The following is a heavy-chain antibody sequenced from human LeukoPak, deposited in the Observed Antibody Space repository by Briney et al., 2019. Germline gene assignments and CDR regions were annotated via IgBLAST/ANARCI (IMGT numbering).Heavy chain of an antibody. D-gene: IGHD5-18*01. CDR1: GGSISSYY. V-gene: IGHV4-4*07. Sequence: PSETLSLTCTVSGGSISSYYWSWIRRPAGKGLEWIGRLYTSGSTNYNPSLKSRVTMSVDTSKNQFSLKLSSVTAADTAVYYCARSDTAMATDYWGQGTLVTVSS. CDR3: ARSDTAMATDY. J-gene: IGHJ4*02. CDR2: LYTSGST.